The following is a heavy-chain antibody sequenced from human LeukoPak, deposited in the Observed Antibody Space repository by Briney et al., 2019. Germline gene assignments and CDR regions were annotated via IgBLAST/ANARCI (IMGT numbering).Heavy chain of an antibody. J-gene: IGHJ1*01. V-gene: IGHV1-2*02. CDR2: INPNSGAT. CDR3: GKKYPGGGSPTFSSNN. Sequence: ASVKVSCKASGYIFIDYYIHWVRQAPGQGLEWMAWINPNSGATNYAQKFQGSVTVTRDTSITTAYMELTKLRSDDTAIYYCGKKYPGGGSPTFSSNNGGRAPLITVS. CDR1: GYIFIDYY. D-gene: IGHD1/OR15-1a*01.